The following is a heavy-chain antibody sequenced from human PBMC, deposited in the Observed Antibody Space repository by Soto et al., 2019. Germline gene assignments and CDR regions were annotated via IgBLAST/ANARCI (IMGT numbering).Heavy chain of an antibody. CDR1: GGSFSGYY. CDR2: INHSGST. V-gene: IGHV4-34*01. J-gene: IGHJ5*02. CDR3: ARTGSDDIVVVTATRGWFDP. Sequence: QVQLQQWGAGLLKPSETLSLTCAVYGGSFSGYYWSWIRQPPGKGLEWIGEINHSGSTNYNPSLKSRVTISVDTSKNQFSLKLSSVTAADTAVYYCARTGSDDIVVVTATRGWFDPSGQGTLVTVSS. D-gene: IGHD2-21*02.